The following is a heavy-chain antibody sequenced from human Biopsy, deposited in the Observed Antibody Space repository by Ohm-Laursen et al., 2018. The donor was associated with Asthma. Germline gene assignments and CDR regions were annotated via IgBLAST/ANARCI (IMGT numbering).Heavy chain of an antibody. CDR3: SRNEIEDGIYFDN. CDR1: GAAISRGGYY. V-gene: IGHV4-31*03. J-gene: IGHJ4*02. D-gene: IGHD5-24*01. CDR2: IYTDGST. Sequence: SQTLSLTCSVSGAAISRGGYYWSWIRKPPGKGLEWIGYIYTDGSTGYNPSLKSRVTISVDTSKNQFSLKLSSVTAADTAVYFCSRNEIEDGIYFDNGGQGTLVTVSS.